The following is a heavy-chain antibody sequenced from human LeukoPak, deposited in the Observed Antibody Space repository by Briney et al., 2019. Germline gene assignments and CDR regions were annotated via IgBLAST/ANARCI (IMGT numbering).Heavy chain of an antibody. J-gene: IGHJ4*02. CDR2: IYDSGST. CDR1: GDSISSGGNY. V-gene: IGHV4-61*08. CDR3: ARRRGYCSGGSCPYYFDY. Sequence: PSETLSLTCTVSGDSISSGGNYWSWVRQPPGRGLEWIGYIYDSGSTSYNPSLKSRVTISVDTSKNQFSLKLSSVTAADTAVYYCARRRGYCSGGSCPYYFDYWGQGTLVTVSS. D-gene: IGHD2-15*01.